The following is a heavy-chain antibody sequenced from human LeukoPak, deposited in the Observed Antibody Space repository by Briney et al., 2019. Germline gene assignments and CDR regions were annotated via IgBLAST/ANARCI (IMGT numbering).Heavy chain of an antibody. D-gene: IGHD3-10*01. Sequence: SETLSLTCTVSGGSISSYYWSWIRQPPGKGLEWIGYIYYSGSTKYNASLKSRVTISVDTSKNQFSLKLSSVTPEDTALYYCARGGLVRGAINSLIAFDIWGQGIMVTVSS. J-gene: IGHJ3*02. CDR1: GGSISSYY. V-gene: IGHV4-59*12. CDR2: IYYSGST. CDR3: ARGGLVRGAINSLIAFDI.